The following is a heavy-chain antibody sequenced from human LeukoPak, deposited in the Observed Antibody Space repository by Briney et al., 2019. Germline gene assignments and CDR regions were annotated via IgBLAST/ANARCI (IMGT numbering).Heavy chain of an antibody. CDR1: GGSFSGYY. J-gene: IGHJ3*02. CDR3: ARGLFGVVTKMAFDI. Sequence: PPETLSLTCAVYGGSFSGYYWSWIRQPPGKGLEWIGEINHSGSTNYNPSLKSRVTISVDTSKNQFSLKLSSVTAADTAVYYCARGLFGVVTKMAFDIWGQGTMVTVSS. D-gene: IGHD3-3*01. V-gene: IGHV4-34*01. CDR2: INHSGST.